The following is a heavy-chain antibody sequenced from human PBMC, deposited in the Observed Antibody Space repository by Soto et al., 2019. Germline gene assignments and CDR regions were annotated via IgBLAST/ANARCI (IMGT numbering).Heavy chain of an antibody. CDR3: ARALGSSPDY. Sequence: ASVKVSCKASGYTFTSYGISWVRQAPGQGLEWMGLINASGGNTSYAQKFQGRVTMTRDTSTSTVYMELSSLRSEDTAVYYCARALGSSPDYWGQGTLVTVSS. V-gene: IGHV1-46*03. CDR1: GYTFTSYG. J-gene: IGHJ4*02. D-gene: IGHD1-26*01. CDR2: INASGGNT.